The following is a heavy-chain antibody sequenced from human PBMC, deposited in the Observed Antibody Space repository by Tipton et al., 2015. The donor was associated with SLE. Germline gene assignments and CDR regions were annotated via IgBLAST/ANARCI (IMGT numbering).Heavy chain of an antibody. CDR2: INHSGST. CDR1: GGSFSGYY. CDR3: ARENGSGSYYRGYYFDY. J-gene: IGHJ4*02. V-gene: IGHV4-34*01. D-gene: IGHD3-10*01. Sequence: TLSLTCAVYGGSFSGYYWSWIRQPPGKGLEWIGEINHSGSTNYNPSLKSRVTISLDTSKNQFSLKLSSVTAVDTAVYYCARENGSGSYYRGYYFDYWGQGTLVTVSS.